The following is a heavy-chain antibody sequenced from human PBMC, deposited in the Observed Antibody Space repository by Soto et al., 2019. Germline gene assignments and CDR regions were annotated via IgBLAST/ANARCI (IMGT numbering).Heavy chain of an antibody. J-gene: IGHJ4*01. CDR3: TIDSRTTLPEIRFDY. CDR1: GFPFSTAR. Sequence: GGSLRLSCAASGFPFSTARINLVRQVPGKGLEWVGRVKSKTDGGSSDYAAPVKGRFAVSRDDSKNIVYLQMNSLKIEDTGVYYCTIDSRTTLPEIRFDYWGHGTQVTVSS. CDR2: VKSKTDGGSS. V-gene: IGHV3-15*07. D-gene: IGHD1-26*01.